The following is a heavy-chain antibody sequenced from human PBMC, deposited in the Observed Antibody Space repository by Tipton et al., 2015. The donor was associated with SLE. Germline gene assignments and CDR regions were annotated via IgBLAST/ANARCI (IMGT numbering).Heavy chain of an antibody. CDR3: ARDIAAAGTYYFDY. J-gene: IGHJ4*02. CDR1: GGSISSGSYY. Sequence: TLSLTCTVSGGSISSGSYYWSWIRQPAGKGLEWIGRIYTSGSTNYNPSLKSRVTISVDTSKNQFSLKLSSVTAADTAVYYCARDIAAAGTYYFDYWGQGTLVTVSS. CDR2: IYTSGST. D-gene: IGHD6-13*01. V-gene: IGHV4-61*02.